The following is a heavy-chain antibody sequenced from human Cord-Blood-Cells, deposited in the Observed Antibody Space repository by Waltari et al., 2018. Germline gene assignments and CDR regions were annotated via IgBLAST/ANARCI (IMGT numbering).Heavy chain of an antibody. CDR2: IGTGGSNK. J-gene: IGHJ4*02. V-gene: IGHV3-33*01. CDR1: GFTLSSYG. CDR3: ARREGVWGSYRYGGVDY. D-gene: IGHD3-16*02. Sequence: QVQLVESGGGVVQPGRSLRLSCAASGFTLSSYGMHRVRQAPGKGVERVAVIGTGGSNKYYAHAGKGRFTSSRENSKNRLCLQMNSLRAVDTAVYYCARREGVWGSYRYGGVDYWVQGTLVTVSS.